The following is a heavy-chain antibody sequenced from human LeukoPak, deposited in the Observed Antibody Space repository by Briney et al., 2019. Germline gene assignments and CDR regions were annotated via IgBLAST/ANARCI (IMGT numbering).Heavy chain of an antibody. V-gene: IGHV1-69*05. CDR3: AVQLGYCSSTSCYTFGSFDY. Sequence: ASVKVSCKASGGTFSSYAISWVRQAPGQGLEWMGGVIPIFGTANYAQKFQGRVTITTDESTSTAYMELSSLRSEDTAVYYCAVQLGYCSSTSCYTFGSFDYWGQGTLVTVSS. D-gene: IGHD2-2*02. J-gene: IGHJ4*02. CDR2: VIPIFGTA. CDR1: GGTFSSYA.